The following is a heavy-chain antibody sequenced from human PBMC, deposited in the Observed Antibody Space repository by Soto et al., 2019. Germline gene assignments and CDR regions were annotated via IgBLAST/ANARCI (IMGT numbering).Heavy chain of an antibody. J-gene: IGHJ5*02. D-gene: IGHD3-3*01. V-gene: IGHV4-34*01. CDR1: GGSFSGYY. Sequence: QVQLQQWGAGLLKPSETLSLTCAVHGGSFSGYYWSWICQPPEKGLEWIADIKHSGSTNYKPSLKSRVTILVDTYRKQLSLRLSFVTEQDTDVYYCARAGLRFLEWLSWAQGTLVTVSS. CDR3: ARAGLRFLEWLS. CDR2: IKHSGST.